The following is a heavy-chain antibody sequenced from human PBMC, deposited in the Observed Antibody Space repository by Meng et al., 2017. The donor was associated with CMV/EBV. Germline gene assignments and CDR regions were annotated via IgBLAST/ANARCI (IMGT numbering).Heavy chain of an antibody. CDR3: ARDFLFEYYDFWSGSNPFDS. D-gene: IGHD3-3*01. J-gene: IGHJ4*02. Sequence: LTGAASGFPFSDYYMSWIRQAPGKGLEWVSYISSSGSTIYYADSVKGRFTISRDNAKNSLYLQMNSLRAEDTAVYYCARDFLFEYYDFWSGSNPFDSWGQGTLVTVSS. CDR2: ISSSGSTI. V-gene: IGHV3-11*01. CDR1: GFPFSDYY.